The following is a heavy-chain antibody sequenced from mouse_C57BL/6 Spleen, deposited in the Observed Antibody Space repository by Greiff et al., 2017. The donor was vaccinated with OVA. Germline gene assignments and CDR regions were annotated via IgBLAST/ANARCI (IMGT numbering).Heavy chain of an antibody. CDR2: IHPNSGST. D-gene: IGHD1-1*01. Sequence: QVQLQQPGAELVKPGASVKLSCKASGYTFTSYWMHWVKQRPGQGLEWIGMIHPNSGSTNYNEKFKSKATLTVDKSSSTAYMQLSSLTSEDSAVYYGASRGYYGSYWYFDVWGTGTTGTVSS. CDR1: GYTFTSYW. V-gene: IGHV1-64*01. J-gene: IGHJ1*03. CDR3: ASRGYYGSYWYFDV.